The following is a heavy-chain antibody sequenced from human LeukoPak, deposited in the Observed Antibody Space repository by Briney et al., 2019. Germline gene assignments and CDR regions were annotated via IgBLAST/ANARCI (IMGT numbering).Heavy chain of an antibody. J-gene: IGHJ4*02. D-gene: IGHD6-6*01. Sequence: SETLSLTCTVSGGSISSSSYYWGWIRQPPGKGLEWIGSIYYSGSTYYNPSLKSRVTISVDTSKNQVSLKLSSVTAADTAVYYCARQYSSYSSVDYWGQGTLVTVSS. CDR2: IYYSGST. CDR1: GGSISSSSYY. V-gene: IGHV4-39*07. CDR3: ARQYSSYSSVDY.